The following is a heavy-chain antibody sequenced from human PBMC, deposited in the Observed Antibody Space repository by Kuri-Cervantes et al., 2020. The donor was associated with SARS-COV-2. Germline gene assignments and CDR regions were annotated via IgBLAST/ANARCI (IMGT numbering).Heavy chain of an antibody. CDR3: TKGSVMIPVPNA. CDR1: GFTFSSYG. CDR2: ISSSSSNI. J-gene: IGHJ5*02. D-gene: IGHD2-21*01. V-gene: IGHV3-48*02. Sequence: GGSLRLSCAASGFTFSSYGMQWVRQTPGKGLEWVAYISSSSSNIYHAGSVKGRFTISRDDAKNSLYLQMNSLRDEDTAFYYCTKGSVMIPVPNAWGQGTLVTVSS.